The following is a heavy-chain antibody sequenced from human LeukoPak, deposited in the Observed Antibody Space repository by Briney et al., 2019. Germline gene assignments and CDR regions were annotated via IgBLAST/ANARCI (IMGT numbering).Heavy chain of an antibody. V-gene: IGHV4-59*01. CDR3: ARGGASSQWFDP. CDR2: IHYSGST. D-gene: IGHD6-13*01. J-gene: IGHJ5*02. CDR1: GGSIDSTNY. Sequence: PSETLSPTGGVSGGSIDSTNYWSWVRQAPGRGLEWIAFIHYSGSTSYNPSLKSRVSISIDTSKNQFSVNLSSVTAADTAVYYCARGGASSQWFDPWGQGNLVTASS.